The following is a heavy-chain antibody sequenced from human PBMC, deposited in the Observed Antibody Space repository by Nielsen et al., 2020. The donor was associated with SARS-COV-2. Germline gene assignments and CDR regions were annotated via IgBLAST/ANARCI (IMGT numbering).Heavy chain of an antibody. J-gene: IGHJ4*02. CDR3: ARTSRDITIFGVVIRLGY. V-gene: IGHV1-69*02. CDR2: IIPILGIA. D-gene: IGHD3-3*01. CDR1: GGTFSSYT. Sequence: SVKVSCKASGGTFSSYTISWVRQAPGQGLEWMGRIIPILGIANYAQKFQGRVTITADKSTSTAYMELSSLRSEDTAVYYCARTSRDITIFGVVIRLGYWGQGTLVTVSS.